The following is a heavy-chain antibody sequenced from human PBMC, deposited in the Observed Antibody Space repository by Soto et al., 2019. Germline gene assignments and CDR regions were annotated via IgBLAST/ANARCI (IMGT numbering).Heavy chain of an antibody. CDR3: ARQHKGATDAFDI. D-gene: IGHD1-26*01. Sequence: PGESLKISCKGSGYSFTSYWIGWVRQMPGKGLEWMGIIYPGDSDTRYSPSFQGQVTISADKSISTTYLQWSSLKASDTAMYYCARQHKGATDAFDIWGQGTMVTVSS. V-gene: IGHV5-51*01. CDR1: GYSFTSYW. J-gene: IGHJ3*02. CDR2: IYPGDSDT.